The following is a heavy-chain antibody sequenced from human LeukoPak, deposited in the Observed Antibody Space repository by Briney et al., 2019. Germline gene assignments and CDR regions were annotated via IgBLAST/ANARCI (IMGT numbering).Heavy chain of an antibody. CDR3: ARDLYRIVVVPHYFDY. V-gene: IGHV3-7*01. CDR1: GFTFDDYG. Sequence: GGSLRLSCAASGFTFDDYGMSWVRQAPGKGLEWVANIKQDGSEKYYVDSVKGRFTISRDNAKNSLYLQMNSLRAEDTAVYYCARDLYRIVVVPHYFDYWGQGTLVTVSS. CDR2: IKQDGSEK. D-gene: IGHD3-22*01. J-gene: IGHJ4*02.